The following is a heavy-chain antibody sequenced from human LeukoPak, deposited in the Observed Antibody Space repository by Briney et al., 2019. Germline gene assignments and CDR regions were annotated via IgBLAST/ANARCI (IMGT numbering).Heavy chain of an antibody. CDR3: AATRNIAVTTTIPLDY. CDR1: GFTFTSSS. Sequence: SVKVSCKASGFTFTSSSMQWVRQARGQRLEWIGWIVVGSGNTNYAQKFQERVTITRDMSTSTAYMELSSLRSEDTAVYYCAATRNIAVTTTIPLDYWGQGTLVTVSS. V-gene: IGHV1-58*02. J-gene: IGHJ4*02. D-gene: IGHD6-19*01. CDR2: IVVGSGNT.